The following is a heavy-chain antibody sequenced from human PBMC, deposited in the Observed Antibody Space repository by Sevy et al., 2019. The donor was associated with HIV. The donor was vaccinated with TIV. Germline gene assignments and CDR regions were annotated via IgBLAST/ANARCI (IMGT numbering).Heavy chain of an antibody. CDR1: GFTFSDHY. D-gene: IGHD6-13*01. Sequence: GGSLRLSCAASGFTFSDHYMEWVRQAPGKGLEWVGRIRNKADSYTTEYAASVKGRFTISRDDSKNSLYLLMNSLKTEDTAVYYCATHAGIAAAGRVFDYWGQGTLVTFSS. J-gene: IGHJ4*02. V-gene: IGHV3-72*01. CDR2: IRNKADSYTT. CDR3: ATHAGIAAAGRVFDY.